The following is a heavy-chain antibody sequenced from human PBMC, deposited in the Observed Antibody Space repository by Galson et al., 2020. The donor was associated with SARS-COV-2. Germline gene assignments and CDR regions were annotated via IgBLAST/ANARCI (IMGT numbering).Heavy chain of an antibody. V-gene: IGHV3-20*04. CDR2: INYNSLTA. D-gene: IGHD2-2*01. CDR3: ARGYDADF. Sequence: GSLRLSCVTSGFIFHNHEMPWVRQVPGKGLEWVSGINYNSLTAYYAESVKGRFTISRDNAKKSLYLDMNSLRPEDTAIYYCARGYDADFWGQGTLGTVSS. J-gene: IGHJ4*02. CDR1: GFIFHNHE.